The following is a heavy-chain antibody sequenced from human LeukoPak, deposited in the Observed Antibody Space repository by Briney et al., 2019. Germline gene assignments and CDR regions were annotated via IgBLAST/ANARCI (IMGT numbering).Heavy chain of an antibody. CDR1: GYTFTSYH. CDR3: ARDPYYYGSGTVRGYYYYGMDV. J-gene: IGHJ6*02. D-gene: IGHD3-10*01. V-gene: IGHV1-46*01. Sequence: ASVKVSCKASGYTFTSYHMHWVRQAPGQGLEWMGKINLSGGSTTYAQKLQGRVTMTTDTSTSTAYMELRSLRSDDTAVYYCARDPYYYGSGTVRGYYYYGMDVWGQGTTVTVSS. CDR2: INLSGGST.